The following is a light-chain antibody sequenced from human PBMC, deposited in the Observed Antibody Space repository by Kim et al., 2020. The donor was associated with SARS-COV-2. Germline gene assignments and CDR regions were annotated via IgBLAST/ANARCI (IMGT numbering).Light chain of an antibody. J-gene: IGLJ1*01. CDR1: SSDIGSYNY. Sequence: PSQSIAISCTGTSSDIGSYNYVSLYQQYPGKAPKLVIYDVSQRPSGLSNRFSGSKSGNTASLTISGLQAEDEADYYCSSYTTTGTVFGSGTKVTVL. V-gene: IGLV2-14*04. CDR3: SSYTTTGTV. CDR2: DVS.